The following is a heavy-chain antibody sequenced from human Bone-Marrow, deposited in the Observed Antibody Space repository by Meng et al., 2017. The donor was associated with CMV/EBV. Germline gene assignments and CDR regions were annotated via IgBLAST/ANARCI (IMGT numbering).Heavy chain of an antibody. CDR1: GFTFSSYS. CDR2: IRSGSSQT. D-gene: IGHD1-26*01. V-gene: IGHV3-21*01. J-gene: IGHJ3*01. Sequence: GESLNFSCAASGFTFSSYSMNWVRQAPGKGLEWVSSIRSGSSQTYYADSVKGRFTISRDNAQNSLSLQMDSLRGEDTGIYYCAKDVRGGAYLDGFDVWGRATMATFSS. CDR3: AKDVRGGAYLDGFDV.